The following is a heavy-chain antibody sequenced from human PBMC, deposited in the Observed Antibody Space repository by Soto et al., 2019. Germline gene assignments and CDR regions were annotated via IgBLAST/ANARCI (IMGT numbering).Heavy chain of an antibody. CDR3: ARSTPGGYHYYYGMDV. CDR1: GFTFSNYD. Sequence: GGSLILPCAASGFTFSNYDMQWVREATGKGLEWISSICTAGDTYYPGSVKGRFTISRENAKNSLYLQMNSLSAGDTAVYYCARSTPGGYHYYYGMDVWGQGTMVTVSS. V-gene: IGHV3-13*04. D-gene: IGHD3-22*01. J-gene: IGHJ6*02. CDR2: ICTAGDT.